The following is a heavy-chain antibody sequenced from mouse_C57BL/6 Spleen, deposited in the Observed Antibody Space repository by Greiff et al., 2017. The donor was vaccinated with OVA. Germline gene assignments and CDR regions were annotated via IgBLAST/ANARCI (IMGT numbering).Heavy chain of an antibody. CDR2: IWSGGST. V-gene: IGHV2-2*01. D-gene: IGHD1-1*01. CDR3: ARKKGTTEAWFAY. J-gene: IGHJ3*01. Sequence: VMLVESGPGLVQPSQSLSITCTVSGFSLTSYGVHWVRQSPGKGLEWLGVIWSGGSTDYNAAFISRLSISKDNSKSQVFFKMNSLQADDTAIYYCARKKGTTEAWFAYWGQGTLLTVSA. CDR1: GFSLTSYG.